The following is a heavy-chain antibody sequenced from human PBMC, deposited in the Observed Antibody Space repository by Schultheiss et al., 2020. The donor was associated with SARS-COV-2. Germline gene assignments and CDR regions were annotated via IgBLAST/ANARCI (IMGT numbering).Heavy chain of an antibody. D-gene: IGHD2-2*01. CDR1: GGTFSSYA. V-gene: IGHV1-18*01. CDR3: ARTDIVVVPAAMPADY. CDR2: ISAYNGNT. J-gene: IGHJ4*02. Sequence: ASVKVSCKASGGTFSSYAISWVRQAPGQGLEWMGWISAYNGNTNYAQKLQGRVTMTRNTSISTAYMELSSLRSEDTAVYYCARTDIVVVPAAMPADYWGQGTLVTVSS.